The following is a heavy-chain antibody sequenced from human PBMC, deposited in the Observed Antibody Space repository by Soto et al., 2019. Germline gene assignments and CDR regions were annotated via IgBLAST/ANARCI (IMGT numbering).Heavy chain of an antibody. Sequence: GGSLRLSCAASGFTFSNAWMSWVRQAPGKGLEWVGRIKSKTDGGTTDYAAPVKGRFTISRDDSKNTLYLQMNSLKTEDTAVYYCTTQEYYDSSGYYFVYYYYGMDVGGQGTTVTVSS. V-gene: IGHV3-15*01. CDR1: GFTFSNAW. CDR2: IKSKTDGGTT. D-gene: IGHD3-22*01. CDR3: TTQEYYDSSGYYFVYYYYGMDV. J-gene: IGHJ6*02.